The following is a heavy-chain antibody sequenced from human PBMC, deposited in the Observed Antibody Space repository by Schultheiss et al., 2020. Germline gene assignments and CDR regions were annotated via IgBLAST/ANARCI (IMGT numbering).Heavy chain of an antibody. D-gene: IGHD2-15*01. CDR1: GFTFSSYA. V-gene: IGHV3-30-3*01. CDR2: ISYDGSNK. CDR3: AKDIGQWWTDYYYYGMDV. J-gene: IGHJ6*02. Sequence: GGSLRLSCAASGFTFSSYAMHWVRQAPGKGLEWVAVISYDGSNKYYADSVKGRFTISRDNSKNTLYLQMNSLRAEDTALYYCAKDIGQWWTDYYYYGMDVWGQGTTVTVSS.